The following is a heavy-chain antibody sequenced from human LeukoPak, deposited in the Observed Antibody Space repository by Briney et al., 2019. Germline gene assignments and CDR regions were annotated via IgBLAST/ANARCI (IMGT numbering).Heavy chain of an antibody. Sequence: SETLSLTYTVSGGNISSYYWNYIRQPPGKGLEWIGYIHYSGSTKYNPSLKSRVTISVDTSKNQFSLKLSSVTAADPAVYYCARWYSSGWAFDYWGQGTLVTVSS. CDR1: GGNISSYY. V-gene: IGHV4-59*08. CDR3: ARWYSSGWAFDY. D-gene: IGHD6-19*01. CDR2: IHYSGST. J-gene: IGHJ4*02.